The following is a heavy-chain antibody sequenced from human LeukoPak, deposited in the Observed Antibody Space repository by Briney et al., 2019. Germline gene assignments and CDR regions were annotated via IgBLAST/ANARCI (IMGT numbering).Heavy chain of an antibody. CDR2: IYYSGST. CDR1: GGSISSSSYY. Sequence: PSETLSLTCTVSGGSISSSSYYWSWIRQPPGKGLEWIGYIYYSGSTNYNPSLKSRVTISVDKSKNQFSLKLSSVTAADTAVYYCTRVDDYGDSTLHFDYWGQGTLVTVSS. CDR3: TRVDDYGDSTLHFDY. J-gene: IGHJ4*02. D-gene: IGHD4-17*01. V-gene: IGHV4-61*05.